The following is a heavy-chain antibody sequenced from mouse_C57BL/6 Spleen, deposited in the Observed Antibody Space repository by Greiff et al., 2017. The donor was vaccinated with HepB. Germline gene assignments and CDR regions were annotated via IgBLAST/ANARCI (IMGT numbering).Heavy chain of an antibody. V-gene: IGHV1-61*01. Sequence: QVQLQQPGAELVRPGSSVKLSCKASGYTFTSYWMDWVKQRPGQGLEWIGNIYPSDSETHYNQKFKDKATLTVDKSSSTAYMQLSSLTSEDSAVYYCARGDYGSSLAWFAYWGQGTLVTVSA. J-gene: IGHJ3*01. CDR1: GYTFTSYW. CDR2: IYPSDSET. D-gene: IGHD1-1*01. CDR3: ARGDYGSSLAWFAY.